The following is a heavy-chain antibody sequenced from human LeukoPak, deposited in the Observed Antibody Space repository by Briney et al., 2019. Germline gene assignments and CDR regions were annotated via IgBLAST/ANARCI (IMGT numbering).Heavy chain of an antibody. CDR1: GYTFTGYY. D-gene: IGHD1-1*01. CDR2: INPNSGGT. V-gene: IGHV1-2*02. Sequence: ASVKVSCKASGYTFTGYYMHWVRQAPGQGLEWMGWINPNSGGTNYAQKFQGRVTMTRDTSISTAYMELSRLRSDDTAVYYCARDSATGNGVFDPWGQGTLVTVSS. CDR3: ARDSATGNGVFDP. J-gene: IGHJ5*02.